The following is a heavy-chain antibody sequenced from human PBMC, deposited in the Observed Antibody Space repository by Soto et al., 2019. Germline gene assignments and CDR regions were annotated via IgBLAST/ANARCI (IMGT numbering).Heavy chain of an antibody. J-gene: IGHJ4*02. CDR1: GFTFSTYW. Sequence: GGSLRLSCEASGFTFSTYWMTWLRQAPGKGLEWVGNIKQDGSEKRYVDSVKGRFTISRDNAKNLLYLQMNSLRAEDTAVYFCSSSEISLFSRHFDYWGQGSLVTVSS. D-gene: IGHD2-2*01. CDR3: SSSEISLFSRHFDY. CDR2: IKQDGSEK. V-gene: IGHV3-7*05.